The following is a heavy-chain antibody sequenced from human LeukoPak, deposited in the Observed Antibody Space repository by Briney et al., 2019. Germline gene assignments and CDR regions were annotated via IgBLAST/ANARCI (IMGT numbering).Heavy chain of an antibody. Sequence: ASVKVSCKASGYTFTTYDINWVRQVTGQGLEWMGWMNPNSGNTGYAQKIQGRVTMTRNTFINTAYMELSSLRSEDTAVYYCARGPSRDYGSGSSWFDPWGQGTLVTVSS. CDR1: GYTFTTYD. CDR2: MNPNSGNT. CDR3: ARGPSRDYGSGSSWFDP. D-gene: IGHD3-10*01. V-gene: IGHV1-8*01. J-gene: IGHJ5*02.